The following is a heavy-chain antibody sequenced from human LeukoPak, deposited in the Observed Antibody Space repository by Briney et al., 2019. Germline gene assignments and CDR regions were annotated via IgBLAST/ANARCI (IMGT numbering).Heavy chain of an antibody. CDR1: GFTFSSYS. V-gene: IGHV3-21*01. CDR3: ARRYCSGGSCYTFDY. CDR2: ISSSSSYI. D-gene: IGHD2-15*01. J-gene: IGHJ4*02. Sequence: KPGGSLRLSCAASGFTFSSYSMNWVRQAPGKGLEWVSSISSSSSYIYYADSVKGRFTISRDNAKNSLYLQMNRLRAEDTAVYYCARRYCSGGSCYTFDYWGQGTLVTVSS.